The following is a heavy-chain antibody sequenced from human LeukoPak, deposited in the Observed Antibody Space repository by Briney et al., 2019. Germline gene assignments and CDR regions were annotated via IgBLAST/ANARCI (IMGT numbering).Heavy chain of an antibody. V-gene: IGHV3-64*01. CDR1: GFTFSSYA. CDR3: ARGRTGLFDY. D-gene: IGHD3/OR15-3a*01. J-gene: IGHJ4*02. CDR2: ITNNGGST. Sequence: GGSLRLSCAASGFTFSSYAMHWVRQAPGEGLEYVSAITNNGGSTYYAHSVKGRFTISRDNSKNTLYLQMGSLRAEDMAVYYCARGRTGLFDYWGQGTLVTVSP.